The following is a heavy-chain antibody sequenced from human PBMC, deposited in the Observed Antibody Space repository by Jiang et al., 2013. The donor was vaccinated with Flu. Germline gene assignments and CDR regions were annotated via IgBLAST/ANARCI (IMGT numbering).Heavy chain of an antibody. CDR3: NFGSYTIDF. D-gene: IGHD3-3*01. CDR2: IRNKNGGGTT. Sequence: VQLVESGGDLVQPGRSLRLSCAASGFTFGDYAMSWVRQASGRGLEWVGLIRNKNGGGTTEYAASVKGRFSISRDDSKSIAYLQMTSLKIEDTGVYYCNFGSYTIDFWGPGTLVTVSS. J-gene: IGHJ4*02. V-gene: IGHV3-49*04. CDR1: GFTFGDYA.